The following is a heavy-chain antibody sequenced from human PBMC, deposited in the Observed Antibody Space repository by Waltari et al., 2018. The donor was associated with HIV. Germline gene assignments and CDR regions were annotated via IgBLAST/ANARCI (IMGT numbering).Heavy chain of an antibody. CDR1: GGPFSSYA. J-gene: IGHJ4*02. CDR2: IIPIFGTA. V-gene: IGHV1-69*01. Sequence: QVQLVQSGAEVKKPGSSVKVSCKASGGPFSSYAISWVGEAPGQGLEWMGGIIPIFGTANYAQKFQGRVTITADESTSTAYMELSSLRSEDTAVYYCARGSWDYVWGSYQTIRYFDYWGQGTLVTVSS. D-gene: IGHD3-16*02. CDR3: ARGSWDYVWGSYQTIRYFDY.